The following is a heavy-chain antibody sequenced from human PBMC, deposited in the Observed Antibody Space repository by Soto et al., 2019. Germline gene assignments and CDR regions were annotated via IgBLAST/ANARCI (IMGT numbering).Heavy chain of an antibody. CDR3: ARGGPTGGSYKYNWFDP. CDR2: IYYSGST. CDR1: GGSISSGDYY. J-gene: IGHJ5*02. V-gene: IGHV4-30-4*01. Sequence: QVQLQESGPGLAKPSQTLSLTCTVSGGSISSGDYYWSWIRQPPGKGLEWIGYIYYSGSTYYNPSLKSRVTISVDTSKNQFSLKLSSVTAADTAVYYCARGGPTGGSYKYNWFDPWGQGTLVTVSS. D-gene: IGHD2-15*01.